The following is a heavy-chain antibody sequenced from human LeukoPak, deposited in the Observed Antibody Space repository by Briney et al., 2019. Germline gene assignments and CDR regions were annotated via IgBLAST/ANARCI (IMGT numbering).Heavy chain of an antibody. CDR3: ASAMVVTRNTYYFDY. Sequence: ASVKVSCKASGGTFSSYAISWVRQAPGQGREWMGRIIPIFGTANYAQKFQGRVTITTDESTSTAYMELSSLRSEDTAVYYCASAMVVTRNTYYFDYWGQGTLVTVSS. V-gene: IGHV1-69*05. CDR1: GGTFSSYA. CDR2: IIPIFGTA. J-gene: IGHJ4*02. D-gene: IGHD4-23*01.